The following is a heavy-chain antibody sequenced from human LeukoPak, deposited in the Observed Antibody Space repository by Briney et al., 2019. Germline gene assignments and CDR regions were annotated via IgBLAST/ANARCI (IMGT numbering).Heavy chain of an antibody. V-gene: IGHV4-34*01. CDR1: NGSFSDYY. D-gene: IGHD5-18*01. CDR2: VNHRGSA. J-gene: IGHJ3*02. CDR3: ARRRRGYKNGWPGAIDI. Sequence: PSETLSLTCAVYNGSFSDYYWSWIRQPPGKGLEWIGEVNHRGSANYNPSLESRVTISGDTSKTQFSLKVKSVTAADTAVYYCARRRRGYKNGWPGAIDIWGQGTMVTVSS.